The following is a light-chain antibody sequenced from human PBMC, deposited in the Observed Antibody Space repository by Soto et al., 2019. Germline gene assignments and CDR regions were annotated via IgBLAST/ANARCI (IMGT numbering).Light chain of an antibody. V-gene: IGKV4-1*01. CDR1: QNVLYSSDNKNY. J-gene: IGKJ4*01. CDR2: WAS. Sequence: DIVMTQSPDSLAVSLGERATINCKSSQNVLYSSDNKNYLAWYQQKPGQPPKLLIYWASTRESGVPARFSGSGSGTDFTLTISSLQAEDVAVYYCQQYYRTPLTFGGGTKVEIK. CDR3: QQYYRTPLT.